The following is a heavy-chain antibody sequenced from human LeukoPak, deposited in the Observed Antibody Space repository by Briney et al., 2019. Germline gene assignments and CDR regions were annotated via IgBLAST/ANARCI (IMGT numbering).Heavy chain of an antibody. Sequence: GGSLRLSCEASGLTFSSYAMSCVRQAPGEGLEGVSGIMPNDGSPSYADSVKGPLNISRDNRRNMLYMEMNSLRAEDTAVYYCSVMHRYYDGSGYGVQWGQGTLVTVSS. CDR2: IMPNDGSP. D-gene: IGHD3-22*01. CDR3: SVMHRYYDGSGYGVQ. CDR1: GLTFSSYA. J-gene: IGHJ4*02. V-gene: IGHV3-23*01.